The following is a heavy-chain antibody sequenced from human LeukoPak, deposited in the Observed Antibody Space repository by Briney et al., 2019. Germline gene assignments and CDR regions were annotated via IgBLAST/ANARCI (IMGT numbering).Heavy chain of an antibody. Sequence: SETLSLTCTVSGGSISSSSYYWGWIRQPPGKGLEWIGSIYYSGSTYYNPSLKSRVTISVDTSKNQFSLKLSSVTAADTAVYYCARAYSSSPSPLFDYWGQGTLVTVSS. CDR1: GGSISSSSYY. J-gene: IGHJ4*02. V-gene: IGHV4-39*07. CDR2: IYYSGST. CDR3: ARAYSSSPSPLFDY. D-gene: IGHD6-13*01.